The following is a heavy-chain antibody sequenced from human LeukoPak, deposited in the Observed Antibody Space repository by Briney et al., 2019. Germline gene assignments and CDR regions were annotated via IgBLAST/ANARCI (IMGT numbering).Heavy chain of an antibody. D-gene: IGHD1-26*01. V-gene: IGHV3-21*01. CDR2: ISRSSSYI. Sequence: GGSLRLSCAASGFTFSSYSMNWVRQAPGKGLEWVSSISRSSSYIYYADSVKGRFTISRDNAKNSLSLQMNSLRAEDTAVYYCARVSVITQYNGSPDYFASWGQGTLLTVSS. CDR1: GFTFSSYS. J-gene: IGHJ4*02. CDR3: ARVSVITQYNGSPDYFAS.